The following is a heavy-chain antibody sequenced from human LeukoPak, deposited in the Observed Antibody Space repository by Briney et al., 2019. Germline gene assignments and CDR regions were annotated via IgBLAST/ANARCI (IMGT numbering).Heavy chain of an antibody. Sequence: PSETLSLTCAVSSYSISSGSYWGWIRQSPGKGLEWVGSIFHSGNSYYNPSLKCRLTMSVDTSKNQFSLKLTSVTAADTALYYCARVTYVDDMLYQYFDYWGQGILVTVSS. D-gene: IGHD4-17*01. V-gene: IGHV4-38-2*01. CDR2: IFHSGNS. CDR1: SYSISSGSY. CDR3: ARVTYVDDMLYQYFDY. J-gene: IGHJ4*02.